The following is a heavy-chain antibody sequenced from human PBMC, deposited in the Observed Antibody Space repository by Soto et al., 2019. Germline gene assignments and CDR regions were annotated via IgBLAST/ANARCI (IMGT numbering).Heavy chain of an antibody. CDR2: IIPIFGTA. CDR3: ARGGDSYGYDYYYYGMDV. CDR1: GGTFSRYA. V-gene: IGHV1-69*13. Sequence: GASVKVSCKASGGTFSRYAISWVRQAPGQGLEWMGGIIPIFGTANYAQKFQGRVTITADESTSTAYMELSSLRSEDTAVYYCARGGDSYGYDYYYYGMDVWGQGTTVTVSS. J-gene: IGHJ6*02. D-gene: IGHD5-18*01.